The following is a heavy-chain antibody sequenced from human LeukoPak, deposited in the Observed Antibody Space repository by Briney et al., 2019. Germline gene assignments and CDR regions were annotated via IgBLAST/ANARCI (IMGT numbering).Heavy chain of an antibody. CDR1: GYTFTGYY. J-gene: IGHJ5*02. V-gene: IGHV1-2*04. CDR3: VRGAPIRVAVATTFDP. CDR2: INPNSGGT. Sequence: ASVKVSCKASGYTFTGYYMHWVRQAPGQGLEWMGWINPNSGGTNYAQKFQGWVTMTRDTSISTAYMELSRLRSEDTAVYYCVRGAPIRVAVATTFDPWGQGTLVTVPS. D-gene: IGHD6-19*01.